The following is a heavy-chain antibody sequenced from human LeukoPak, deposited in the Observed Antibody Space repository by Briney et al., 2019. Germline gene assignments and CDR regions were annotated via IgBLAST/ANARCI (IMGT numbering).Heavy chain of an antibody. CDR3: ARSPGGSGSYRTYYYGMDV. Sequence: GGSLRLSCAVSGFTVSSNYLSWVRQAPGKGLEWVSHTHADGSTYYADSVKGRFTISRDNSKNTLYLQMNSLRAEDTAVYYCARSPGGSGSYRTYYYGMDVWGQGTTVTVSS. V-gene: IGHV3-66*01. CDR1: GFTVSSNY. D-gene: IGHD3-10*01. J-gene: IGHJ6*02. CDR2: THADGST.